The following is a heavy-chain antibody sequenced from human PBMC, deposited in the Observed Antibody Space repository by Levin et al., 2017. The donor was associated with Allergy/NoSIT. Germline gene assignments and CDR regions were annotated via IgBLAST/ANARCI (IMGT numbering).Heavy chain of an antibody. CDR2: IYPADSDT. D-gene: IGHD2-21*02. Sequence: LGESLKISCQGSGFSFTDYWIAWVRQMPGKGLECMGIIYPADSDTRYSPSFQGQVTFSADKSLSTAYLQWSSLKASDTAIYYCARLSWLLTGGKGFDFWGQGTLVTVSS. CDR1: GFSFTDYW. J-gene: IGHJ4*02. V-gene: IGHV5-51*01. CDR3: ARLSWLLTGGKGFDF.